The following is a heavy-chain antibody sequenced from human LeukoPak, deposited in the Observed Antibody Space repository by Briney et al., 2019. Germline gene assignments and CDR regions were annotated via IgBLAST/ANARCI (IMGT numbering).Heavy chain of an antibody. CDR1: GFTFSRYS. CDR2: ISSSSSYR. V-gene: IGHV3-21*01. J-gene: IGHJ6*03. CDR3: ARANPIDPDVFMDV. D-gene: IGHD3-10*01. Sequence: GGSLRLSCVGSGFTFSRYSMNWVRQAPGKGLEWVSSISSSSSYRDYADSVKGGLTIYRDKAKNSLNLQMNSLRAEDTAVYYCARANPIDPDVFMDVWGKGPTVTVSS.